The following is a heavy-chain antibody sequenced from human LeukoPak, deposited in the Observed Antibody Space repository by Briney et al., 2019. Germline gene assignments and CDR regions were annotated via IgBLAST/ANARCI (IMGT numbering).Heavy chain of an antibody. CDR1: GFTFSSYG. J-gene: IGHJ4*02. CDR3: AKRDSSSWSPFDY. CDR2: ISYDGSNK. V-gene: IGHV3-30*18. Sequence: GGSLRLSCAASGFTFSSYGMHWVRQAPGKVLEWVAVISYDGSNKYYADSVKGRFTISRDNSKNTLYLQMNSLRAEDTAVYYCAKRDSSSWSPFDYWGQGTLVTVSS. D-gene: IGHD6-13*01.